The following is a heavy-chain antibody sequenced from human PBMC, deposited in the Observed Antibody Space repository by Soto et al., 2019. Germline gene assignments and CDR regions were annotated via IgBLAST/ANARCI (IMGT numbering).Heavy chain of an antibody. J-gene: IGHJ4*02. V-gene: IGHV1-18*01. CDR2: ISASNGNT. Sequence: QVQLVQSGAEVKKPGASVKVSCKASGYTFTSYGISWVRQAPGQGLEWMGWISASNGNTNYAQKLQGRVTMPKNISKSTAYMELRSLRSDDTAVYYCVVVAKPSYFDYWGQGTLVTVSS. CDR3: VVVAKPSYFDY. CDR1: GYTFTSYG. D-gene: IGHD2-15*01.